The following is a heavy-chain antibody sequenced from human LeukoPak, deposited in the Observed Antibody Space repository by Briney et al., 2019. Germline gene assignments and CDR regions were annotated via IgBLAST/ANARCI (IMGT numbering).Heavy chain of an antibody. CDR2: ISGSGGST. Sequence: HPGGSLRLSCAASGFTFSSYAMSWVRQAPGKGLEWVSAISGSGGSTYYADSVKGRFTISRDNSKNTLYLQMNSLRAEDTAVYYCAKEEDYYGSGSYNFDYWGQGTLVTVSS. CDR1: GFTFSSYA. D-gene: IGHD3-10*01. J-gene: IGHJ4*02. V-gene: IGHV3-23*01. CDR3: AKEEDYYGSGSYNFDY.